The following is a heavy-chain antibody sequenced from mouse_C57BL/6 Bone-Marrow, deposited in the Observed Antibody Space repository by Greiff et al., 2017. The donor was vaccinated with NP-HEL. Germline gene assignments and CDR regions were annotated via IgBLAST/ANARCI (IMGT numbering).Heavy chain of an antibody. CDR3: ARCVYGNYLYYYAMDY. V-gene: IGHV1-55*01. CDR2: IYPGSGST. J-gene: IGHJ4*01. Sequence: QVQLQQPGAELVKPGASVKMSCKASGYTFTSYWITWVKQRPGQGLEWIGDIYPGSGSTNYNEKFKSKATLTVDTSSSTAYMQLSSLTSEDSAVYYCARCVYGNYLYYYAMDYWGQGTSVTVSS. D-gene: IGHD2-1*01. CDR1: GYTFTSYW.